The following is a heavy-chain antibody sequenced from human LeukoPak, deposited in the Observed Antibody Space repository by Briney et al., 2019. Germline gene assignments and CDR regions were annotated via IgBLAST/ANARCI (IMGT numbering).Heavy chain of an antibody. CDR1: GYTFTGYY. V-gene: IGHV1-2*02. Sequence: RASVKVSCKASGYTFTGYYMHWVRQATGQGLEWMGWINPYRGCTNYAQKFQGRVNITRDTSISTAYMELSRLRSDDTAVYYCARDLPVTMLESNYYYYGMDVWGQGTTVTVSS. J-gene: IGHJ6*02. D-gene: IGHD4-17*01. CDR2: INPYRGCT. CDR3: ARDLPVTMLESNYYYYGMDV.